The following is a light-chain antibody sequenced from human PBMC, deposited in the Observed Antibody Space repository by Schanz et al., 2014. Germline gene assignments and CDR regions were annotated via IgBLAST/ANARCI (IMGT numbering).Light chain of an antibody. CDR1: SSDVGGYNF. CDR3: SSYTSSSTLDVV. V-gene: IGLV2-14*01. Sequence: QSALTQPPSASGSPGQSVTISCTGTSSDVGGYNFVSWYQQHPGKAPKLIIYEGTKRPSGVSNRFSGSKSGNTASLTISGLQAEDEADYYCSSYTSSSTLDVVFGGGTKLTVL. J-gene: IGLJ2*01. CDR2: EGT.